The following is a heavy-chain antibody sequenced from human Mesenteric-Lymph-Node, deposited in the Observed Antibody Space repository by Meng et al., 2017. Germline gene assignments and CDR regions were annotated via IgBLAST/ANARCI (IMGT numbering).Heavy chain of an antibody. J-gene: IGHJ6*02. CDR3: ARDNWGYGSGSSDYYYYYGMDV. D-gene: IGHD3-10*01. CDR1: GYTFTSYD. CDR2: MNPNSGNT. Sequence: ASVKVSCKASGYTFTSYDINWVRQATGQGLEWMGWMNPNSGNTGYAQKFQGRVTMTRNTSISTAYMELSSLRSEDTAVYYCARDNWGYGSGSSDYYYYYGMDVWGQGTTVTVSS. V-gene: IGHV1-8*01.